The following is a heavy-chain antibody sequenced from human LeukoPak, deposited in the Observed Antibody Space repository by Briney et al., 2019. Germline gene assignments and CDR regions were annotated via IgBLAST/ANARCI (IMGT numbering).Heavy chain of an antibody. J-gene: IGHJ6*03. CDR3: AKSAWHYGGYYYYMDV. CDR1: GFTFDDYA. Sequence: GRSLRLSCAASGFTFDDYAMHWVRHAPGKGLEWVSGISWNSGSIGYADSVKGRFTISRDNAKNSLYLQMNSLRAEDMALYYCAKSAWHYGGYYYYMDVWGKGTTVTVSS. V-gene: IGHV3-9*03. CDR2: ISWNSGSI. D-gene: IGHD1-7*01.